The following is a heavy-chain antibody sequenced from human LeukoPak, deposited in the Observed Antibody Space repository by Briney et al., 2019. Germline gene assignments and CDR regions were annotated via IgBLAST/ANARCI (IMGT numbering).Heavy chain of an antibody. Sequence: AGGSLRLSCAASGFTFSSYGMHWVRQAPGKGLEWVAVIWYDGINKYYADSVKGRFTISRDNSKNTLYLQMNSLRAEDTAVYYCAKAEYDFWSGYFSQTPRFSGGYFDYWGQGTLVTASS. D-gene: IGHD3-3*01. V-gene: IGHV3-33*06. CDR2: IWYDGINK. J-gene: IGHJ4*02. CDR3: AKAEYDFWSGYFSQTPRFSGGYFDY. CDR1: GFTFSSYG.